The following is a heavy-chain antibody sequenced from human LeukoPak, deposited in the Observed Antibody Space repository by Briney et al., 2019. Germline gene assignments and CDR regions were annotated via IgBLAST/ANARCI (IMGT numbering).Heavy chain of an antibody. J-gene: IGHJ4*02. D-gene: IGHD5-18*01. Sequence: ASENLSLTCAVYGGSFSGYYWSWIRQPPGKGLEWIGEINHSGSTNYNPSLKSRVTISVDTSKNQFSLKLSSVTAADTAVYYCARGVRYSYGPFDYWGQGTLVTVSS. CDR1: GGSFSGYY. V-gene: IGHV4-34*01. CDR2: INHSGST. CDR3: ARGVRYSYGPFDY.